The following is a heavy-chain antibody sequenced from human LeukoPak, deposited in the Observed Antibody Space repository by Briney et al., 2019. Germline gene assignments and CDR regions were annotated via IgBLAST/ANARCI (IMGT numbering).Heavy chain of an antibody. Sequence: PSETLSLTCAVYGGSFSGYYWSWIRQPPGKGLEWIGEINHSGSTNYNPSLKSRVTISVDTSKNQFSLKLSSVTAADTAVYYCARVYYDFTWGQGTLVTVSS. V-gene: IGHV4-34*01. CDR1: GGSFSGYY. D-gene: IGHD3-3*01. CDR2: INHSGST. CDR3: ARVYYDFT. J-gene: IGHJ5*02.